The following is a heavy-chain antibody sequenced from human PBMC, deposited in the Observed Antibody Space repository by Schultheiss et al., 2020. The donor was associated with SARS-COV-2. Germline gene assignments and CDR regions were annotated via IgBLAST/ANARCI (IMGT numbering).Heavy chain of an antibody. CDR1: GGSIRSGESY. CDR3: ARVTYCGADCYSEHSFDV. Sequence: SETLSLTCTVSGGSIRSGESYWSWIRQSPGKGLEWIGYIYHSGSTYYNPSLKSRVTISVDTSKNQISLRLYSVTAADTAVYYCARVTYCGADCYSEHSFDVWGQGTMVTVSS. V-gene: IGHV4-30-4*01. CDR2: IYHSGST. D-gene: IGHD2-21*02. J-gene: IGHJ3*01.